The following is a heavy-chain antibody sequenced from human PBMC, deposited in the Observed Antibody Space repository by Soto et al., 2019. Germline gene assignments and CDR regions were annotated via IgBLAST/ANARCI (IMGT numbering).Heavy chain of an antibody. J-gene: IGHJ4*02. CDR1: GFTFSSYG. V-gene: IGHV3-33*01. D-gene: IGHD6-13*01. Sequence: PGGSLRLSCAASGFTFSSYGMHWVRQAPGKGLEWVAVIWYDGSNKYYADSVKGRFTISRDNSKNTLYLQMNSLRAEDTAVYYCARGIWGEYSMAFDYWGQGTLVTVSS. CDR3: ARGIWGEYSMAFDY. CDR2: IWYDGSNK.